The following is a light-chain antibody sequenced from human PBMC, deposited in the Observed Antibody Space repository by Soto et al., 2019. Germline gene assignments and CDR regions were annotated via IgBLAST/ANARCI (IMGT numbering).Light chain of an antibody. CDR2: DVS. J-gene: IGLJ1*01. CDR1: SSDVGAYNS. Sequence: QSALTQPASVSGSPGQSITISCTGTSSDVGAYNSVAWYQHNPGKAPKLMIYDVSNRPSGVSSRFSGSKSVNTASLSISGLQADDEADYYCSSYTSSSTLVFGTGTKVTVL. V-gene: IGLV2-14*01. CDR3: SSYTSSSTLV.